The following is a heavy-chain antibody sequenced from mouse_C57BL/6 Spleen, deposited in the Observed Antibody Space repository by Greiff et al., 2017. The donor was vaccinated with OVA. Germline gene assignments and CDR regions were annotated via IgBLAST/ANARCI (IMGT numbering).Heavy chain of an antibody. CDR2: ISDGGSYT. Sequence: EVNLVESGGGLVKPGGSLKLSCAASGFTFSSYAMSWVRQTPEKRLEWVATISDGGSYTYYPDNVKGRFTISRDNAKNNLYLQMSHLKSEDTAMYYCARRGALTTVAHFDVWGTGTTVTVSS. V-gene: IGHV5-4*03. J-gene: IGHJ1*03. D-gene: IGHD1-1*01. CDR3: ARRGALTTVAHFDV. CDR1: GFTFSSYA.